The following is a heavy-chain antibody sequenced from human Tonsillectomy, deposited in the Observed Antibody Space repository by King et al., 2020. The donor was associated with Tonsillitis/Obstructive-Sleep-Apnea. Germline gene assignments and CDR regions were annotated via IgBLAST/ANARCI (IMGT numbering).Heavy chain of an antibody. J-gene: IGHJ4*02. V-gene: IGHV3-74*01. CDR3: VRGPWGGPTYDY. CDR1: GFTLSSYW. Sequence: VQLVESGGGLVQPGGSLRLSCAASGFTLSSYWMHWVRQAPGKGLVWVSRINSDGSSTSYADSVKGRFTISRDNAKKTVYLQMNSLRVEDTAVYYCVRGPWGGPTYDYWGQGIVVTVSS. CDR2: INSDGSST. D-gene: IGHD3-10*01.